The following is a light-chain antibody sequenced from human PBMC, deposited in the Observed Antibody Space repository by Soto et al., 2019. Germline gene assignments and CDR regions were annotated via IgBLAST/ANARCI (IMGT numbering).Light chain of an antibody. J-gene: IGKJ4*01. CDR2: DAS. V-gene: IGKV3-11*01. CDR1: RGVSSF. CDR3: QQRINWPLT. Sequence: EIVLTQSPATLSLSPGERATLSCRASRGVSSFLAWYQQKPGQAPRLLIYDASNRATGIPARFSGSGSGTEFTLTISSLGPEDFAVYYCQQRINWPLTFGGGTKVDIK.